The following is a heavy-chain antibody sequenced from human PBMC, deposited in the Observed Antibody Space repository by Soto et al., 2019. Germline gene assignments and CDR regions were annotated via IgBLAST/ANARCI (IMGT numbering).Heavy chain of an antibody. CDR1: GGSISNYY. CDR3: ARQYDYGDYRFDY. J-gene: IGHJ4*02. V-gene: IGHV4-59*01. Sequence: PSETLSLTCTVSGGSISNYYWSWIRQPPGKGLEWIGYIHYSGSTNYNPSLKSRLTISVDTSKNQLALKLASVTAADTAVYYCARQYDYGDYRFDYWGQGTLVTVSS. CDR2: IHYSGST. D-gene: IGHD4-17*01.